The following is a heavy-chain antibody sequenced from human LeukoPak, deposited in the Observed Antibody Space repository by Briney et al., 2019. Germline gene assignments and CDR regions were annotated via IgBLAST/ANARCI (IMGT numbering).Heavy chain of an antibody. Sequence: RRSLRLSCAASGLTFSSYDMSWVRQAPGKGLEWVSIISGSGGSAYYADFVKGRFTISRDNSKNTLYLQMNSLRAEDTAVYYCAKDFSSTSYFYDDAFDIWGQGTMVTVSS. CDR3: AKDFSSTSYFYDDAFDI. V-gene: IGHV3-23*01. J-gene: IGHJ3*02. CDR1: GLTFSSYD. D-gene: IGHD2-2*01. CDR2: ISGSGGSA.